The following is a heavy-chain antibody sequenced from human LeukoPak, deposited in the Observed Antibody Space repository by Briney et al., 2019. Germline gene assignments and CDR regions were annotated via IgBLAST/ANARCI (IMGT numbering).Heavy chain of an antibody. CDR3: ARHRQYCSGDTCFSGHDY. V-gene: IGHV3-53*01. Sequence: GGSLRLSCAASGFTVSSNYMSWVRQAPGKGLEFVSIIYSGGSTYYADSLKGRFTISRDNSKNTLYLQMNSLRVEDTAVYYCARHRQYCSGDTCFSGHDYWGQGTLVSVSS. J-gene: IGHJ4*02. CDR2: IYSGGST. D-gene: IGHD2-15*01. CDR1: GFTVSSNY.